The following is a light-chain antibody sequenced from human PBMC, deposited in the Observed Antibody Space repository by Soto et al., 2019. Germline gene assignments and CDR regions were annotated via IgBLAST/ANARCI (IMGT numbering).Light chain of an antibody. CDR3: NAQADNGKHV. CDR2: EVS. Sequence: QSALTQPPSASGSPGQSVTISCTGSSGDVGHSNFVSWYQQHPGKGPKLIIYEVSKRPSGVPDRFSGSKSGNTASLSVSGLQDEDEADYFCNAQADNGKHVFGTGTKLTVL. CDR1: SGDVGHSNF. J-gene: IGLJ1*01. V-gene: IGLV2-8*01.